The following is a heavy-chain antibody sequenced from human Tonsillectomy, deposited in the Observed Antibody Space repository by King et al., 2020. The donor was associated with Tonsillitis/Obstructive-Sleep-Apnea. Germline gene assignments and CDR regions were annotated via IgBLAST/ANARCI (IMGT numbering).Heavy chain of an antibody. D-gene: IGHD3-22*01. CDR1: GFTFSNAW. CDR3: TASSYYYDSSADY. J-gene: IGHJ4*02. Sequence: QLVQSGGGLVKPGGSLRLSCAASGFTFSNAWMSWVRQAPGKGLEWVGRIKSKTDGGTTDYAAPVKGRFTISRDDSKNTLYLQMNSLKTEDTAVYYCTASSYYYDSSADYWGQGTLVTVSS. V-gene: IGHV3-15*01. CDR2: IKSKTDGGTT.